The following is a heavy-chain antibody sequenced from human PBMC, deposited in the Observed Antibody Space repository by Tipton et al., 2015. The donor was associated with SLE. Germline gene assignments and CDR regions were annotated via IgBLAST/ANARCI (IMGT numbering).Heavy chain of an antibody. Sequence: SLRLSCQGSGYTFSSYWIVWVRQRPGKGLEWMGIIYPTDSDIIYSPSFQGQVTISADESTSTAYLQLSSLKAADTAMYYCARGHGSDFYSDNWGQGTLVTASS. D-gene: IGHD3/OR15-3a*01. V-gene: IGHV5-51*01. J-gene: IGHJ4*02. CDR3: ARGHGSDFYSDN. CDR1: GYTFSSYW. CDR2: IYPTDSDI.